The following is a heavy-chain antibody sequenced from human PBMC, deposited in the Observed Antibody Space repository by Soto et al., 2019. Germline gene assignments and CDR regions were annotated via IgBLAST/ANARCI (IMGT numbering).Heavy chain of an antibody. Sequence: EAQLVESGGGLVTPGESLRLSCVASGFTFSNAWMSWVRQVPGKGLEWIGRITSKSAGATTAYAAPVTGRFTVSRDDLTNTLYLQVNSLKPEDTGIYYCYTEHTLFMAHWGQGTLVTVSS. CDR2: ITSKSAGATT. CDR1: GFTFSNAW. V-gene: IGHV3-15*01. J-gene: IGHJ4*02. CDR3: YTEHTLFMAH.